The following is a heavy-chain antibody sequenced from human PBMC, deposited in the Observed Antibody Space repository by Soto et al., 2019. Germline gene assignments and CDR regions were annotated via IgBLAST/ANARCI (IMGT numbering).Heavy chain of an antibody. CDR3: ARVPELNYCSRTSCLYYFDY. V-gene: IGHV3-23*01. Sequence: EVQLLESGGGLVQPGGSLRLSCVASGFTFSRYVMSWVRQAPGKGLEWVSTINSNGESTYSADSVKGRFTVYRDNSKNSLYLQMHGLRAEDTSVYYCARVPELNYCSRTSCLYYFDYWGQGALVTVSS. CDR2: INSNGEST. D-gene: IGHD2-2*01. J-gene: IGHJ4*02. CDR1: GFTFSRYV.